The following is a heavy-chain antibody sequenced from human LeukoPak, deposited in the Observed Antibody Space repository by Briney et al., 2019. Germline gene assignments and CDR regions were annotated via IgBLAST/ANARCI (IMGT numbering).Heavy chain of an antibody. D-gene: IGHD3-22*01. J-gene: IGHJ4*02. CDR2: IYYSGST. V-gene: IGHV4-39*01. CDR3: ARLGIVNYYDSSGYYPI. Sequence: PSETLSLTCTVSGGSISSSSYYWGWIRQPPGKGLEWIGSIYYSGSTYYNPSLKSRVTISVDTSKNQFSLKLSSVTAADTVVYYCARLGIVNYYDSSGYYPIWGQGTLVTVSS. CDR1: GGSISSSSYY.